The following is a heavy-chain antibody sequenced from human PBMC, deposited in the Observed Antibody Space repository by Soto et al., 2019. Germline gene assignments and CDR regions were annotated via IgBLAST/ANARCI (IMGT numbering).Heavy chain of an antibody. V-gene: IGHV3-23*01. J-gene: IGHJ4*02. CDR3: VKVSSSSRPYYFDY. CDR1: GFTFRGYA. CDR2: ITNSGDDT. D-gene: IGHD2-2*01. Sequence: GGSLRLSCAASGFTFRGYAMSWVRQAPEKRLEWVSAITNSGDDTYHADSVKGRFSISRDNSKNTLYLQMSSLRADDTALYYCVKVSSSSRPYYFDYWGLGTLVTVSS.